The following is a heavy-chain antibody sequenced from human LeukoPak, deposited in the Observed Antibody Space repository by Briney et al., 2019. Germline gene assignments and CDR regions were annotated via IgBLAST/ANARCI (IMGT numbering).Heavy chain of an antibody. Sequence: SETLSLTCTVSGGSISIYYWSWIRQPPGKGLEWIGYIYYSGSTNYNPSLKSRVTISVDTSKNQFSLKLSSVTAADTAVYYRARASYDFWSGYYLNYWGQGTLVTVSS. D-gene: IGHD3-3*01. CDR1: GGSISIYY. CDR3: ARASYDFWSGYYLNY. J-gene: IGHJ4*02. V-gene: IGHV4-59*01. CDR2: IYYSGST.